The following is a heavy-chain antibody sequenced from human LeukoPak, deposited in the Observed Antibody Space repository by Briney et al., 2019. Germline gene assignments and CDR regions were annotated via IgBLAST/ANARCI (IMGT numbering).Heavy chain of an antibody. V-gene: IGHV4-4*07. J-gene: IGHJ4*02. CDR3: ARGRLREAFGY. CDR1: GGSISGYY. Sequence: PSETLSLICSASGGSISGYYWSWLRQPAGKGLEWIGRIYTSGSTNYYPSLKSRVTMSVDTSKNQFSLKLSSVTAADTAVYYCARGRLREAFGYWGQGTLVTVSS. CDR2: IYTSGST.